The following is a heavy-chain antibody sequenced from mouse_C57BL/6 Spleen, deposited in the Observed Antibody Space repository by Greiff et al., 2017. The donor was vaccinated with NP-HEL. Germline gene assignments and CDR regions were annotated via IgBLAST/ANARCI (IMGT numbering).Heavy chain of an antibody. J-gene: IGHJ2*01. CDR3: ARSGDGTKVVEGY. CDR2: INPSSGYT. D-gene: IGHD1-1*01. CDR1: GYTFTSYT. V-gene: IGHV1-4*01. Sequence: VQLQQSGAELARPGASVKLSCKASGYTFTSYTMHWVKQRPGQGLEWIGYINPSSGYTKYNQKFKDKATLTADKSSSTAYMQLSSLTSEDSAVYYCARSGDGTKVVEGYWGQGTTLTVSS.